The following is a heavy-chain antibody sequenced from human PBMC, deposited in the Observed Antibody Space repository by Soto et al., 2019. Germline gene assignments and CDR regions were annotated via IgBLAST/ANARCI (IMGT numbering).Heavy chain of an antibody. CDR3: ARGPLLLKRYYYYSMDV. V-gene: IGHV4-34*01. CDR1: GGSFSGYC. Sequence: PSETLSLTCAVYGGSFSGYCWSWIRQPPGKGLEWIGEINHSGSTNYNPSLKSRVTISVDTSKNQFSLKLSSVTAADTAVYYCARGPLLLKRYYYYSMDVWGQGTTVTVSS. J-gene: IGHJ6*02. CDR2: INHSGST. D-gene: IGHD1-26*01.